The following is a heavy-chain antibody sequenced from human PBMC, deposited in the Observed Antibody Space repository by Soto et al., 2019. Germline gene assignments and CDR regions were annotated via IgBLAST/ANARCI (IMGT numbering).Heavy chain of an antibody. CDR2: IYPGDSDT. J-gene: IGHJ4*02. CDR1: GYSFTSYW. D-gene: IGHD3-3*01. V-gene: IGHV5-51*01. Sequence: GESLKISCKGSGYSFTSYWIGWVRQMPGKGLERMGIIYPGDSDTRYSPSFQGQVTISADKSISTAYLQWSSLKASDTAMYYCARLMGTLEWLLPQPSAADYWGQGTLVTVSS. CDR3: ARLMGTLEWLLPQPSAADY.